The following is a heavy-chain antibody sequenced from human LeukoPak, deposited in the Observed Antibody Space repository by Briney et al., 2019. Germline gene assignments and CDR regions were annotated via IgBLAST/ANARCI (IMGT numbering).Heavy chain of an antibody. CDR2: IIPIFGTA. J-gene: IGHJ6*03. Sequence: SVKVSCKASGGTFSSYAISWVRQAPGQGLEWMGRIIPIFGTANYAQKFQGRVTITTDESTSTAYMELSGLRSEDTAVYYCARGNLSDSSGYYYPYYYYYMDVWGKGTTVTVSS. V-gene: IGHV1-69*05. D-gene: IGHD3-22*01. CDR3: ARGNLSDSSGYYYPYYYYYMDV. CDR1: GGTFSSYA.